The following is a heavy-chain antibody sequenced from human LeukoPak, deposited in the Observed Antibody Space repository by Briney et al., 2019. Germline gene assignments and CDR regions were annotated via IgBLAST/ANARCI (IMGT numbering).Heavy chain of an antibody. Sequence: ASVKVSCKASGGTSSSYAISWVRQAPGQGLEWMGGIIPIFGTANYAQKFQGRVTITADESTSTAYMELSSLRSEDTAVYYCARDFSGSYDAFDIWGQGTMVAVSS. D-gene: IGHD1-26*01. CDR3: ARDFSGSYDAFDI. CDR2: IIPIFGTA. CDR1: GGTSSSYA. V-gene: IGHV1-69*13. J-gene: IGHJ3*02.